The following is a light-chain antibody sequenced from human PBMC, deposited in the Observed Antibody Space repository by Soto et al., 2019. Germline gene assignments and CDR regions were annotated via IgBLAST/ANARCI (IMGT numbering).Light chain of an antibody. V-gene: IGLV2-14*01. Sequence: QSVLTQPASVSGSPGQSITISCTGTSSDVGGYNYVSWYQQHPGKAPKLMIYEVSNRPSGVSNRFSGSKSGNTASLTISGLQAEDEADYYCSAATSSRTLVFGGGTKLTVL. CDR2: EVS. J-gene: IGLJ2*01. CDR3: SAATSSRTLV. CDR1: SSDVGGYNY.